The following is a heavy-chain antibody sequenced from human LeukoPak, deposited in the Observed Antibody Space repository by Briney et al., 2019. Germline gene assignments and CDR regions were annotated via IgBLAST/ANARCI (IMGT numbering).Heavy chain of an antibody. Sequence: GGSLRLSCAASGFTVSSNYMSWVRQAPGKRLEWVANMNIDGSEKYYADSVKGRFTISRDNARNSVYLQMASLRVEDTAVYYCARDPVEWELLLDYWGQGTLVTVSS. CDR2: MNIDGSEK. D-gene: IGHD1-26*01. J-gene: IGHJ4*02. CDR3: ARDPVEWELLLDY. V-gene: IGHV3-7*01. CDR1: GFTVSSNY.